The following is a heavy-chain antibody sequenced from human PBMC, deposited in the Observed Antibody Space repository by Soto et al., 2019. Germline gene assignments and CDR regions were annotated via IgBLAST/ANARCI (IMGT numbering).Heavy chain of an antibody. CDR2: INVANGKT. Sequence: QVKLVQSGAEVRKPGASVKVSCKASGYTFGTYAMHWVRQAPGQRLEWMGWINVANGKTKYSQKFQGRVTFTRDTSASTAYMELSSLRSEDTAVYYCARGRRDYWGQGTLVTVSS. V-gene: IGHV1-3*01. CDR1: GYTFGTYA. CDR3: ARGRRDY. J-gene: IGHJ4*02.